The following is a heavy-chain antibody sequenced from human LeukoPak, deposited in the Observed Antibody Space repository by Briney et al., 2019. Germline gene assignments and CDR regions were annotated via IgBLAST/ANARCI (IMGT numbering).Heavy chain of an antibody. Sequence: GGSLRLSCAVSGFTFSSYGMSWVRQAPGKGLEWVSGISGSGGSTYYADSVKGRFTIPRDNSKNTLYLQMNSLRAEDTAVYYCAKDGGGYDTSGYYYGDYWGQGTLVTVSS. J-gene: IGHJ4*02. CDR1: GFTFSSYG. D-gene: IGHD3-22*01. CDR3: AKDGGGYDTSGYYYGDY. V-gene: IGHV3-23*01. CDR2: ISGSGGST.